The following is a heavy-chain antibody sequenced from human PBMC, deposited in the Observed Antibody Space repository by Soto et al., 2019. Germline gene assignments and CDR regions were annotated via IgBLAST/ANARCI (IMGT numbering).Heavy chain of an antibody. J-gene: IGHJ4*02. CDR1: GFTFSNFW. Sequence: GGSLRLSCVASGFTFSNFWMHWVRQAPGKGLVWVSRINNDGSGVVYADSVEGRFTISRDNAKNTLYLQMNSLRAEDTALYYCTRGNIGPDYWGQGALVTVSS. CDR3: TRGNIGPDY. V-gene: IGHV3-74*03. CDR2: INNDGSGV.